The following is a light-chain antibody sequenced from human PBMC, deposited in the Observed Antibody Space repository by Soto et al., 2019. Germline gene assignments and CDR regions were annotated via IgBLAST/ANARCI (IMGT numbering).Light chain of an antibody. CDR1: QSVSSY. CDR3: QVYGPSPPIT. V-gene: IGKV3-11*01. CDR2: DAS. J-gene: IGKJ5*01. Sequence: EIVLTQSPATLSLSPGERATLCCRSSQSVSSYLAWYQQKPGQAPRLLIYDASNRATGIPARFSGSGSGTDFTLTITSLEPEDFAVFYCQVYGPSPPITFGQGTRLEIK.